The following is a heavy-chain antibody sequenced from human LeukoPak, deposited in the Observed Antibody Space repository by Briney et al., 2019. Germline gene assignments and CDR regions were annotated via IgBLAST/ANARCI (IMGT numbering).Heavy chain of an antibody. D-gene: IGHD3-9*01. CDR3: ARLDHDILTGYPRYYGMDV. Sequence: PSETLSLTRTVSGGSISSYYWSWIRQPPGKGLEWIGYIYYSGSTNYNPSLKSRVTISVDTSKNQFSLKLSSVTAADTAVYYCARLDHDILTGYPRYYGMDVWGQGTTVTVSS. V-gene: IGHV4-59*08. J-gene: IGHJ6*02. CDR1: GGSISSYY. CDR2: IYYSGST.